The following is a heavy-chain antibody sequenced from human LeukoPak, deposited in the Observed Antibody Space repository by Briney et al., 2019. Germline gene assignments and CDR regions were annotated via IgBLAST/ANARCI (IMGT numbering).Heavy chain of an antibody. D-gene: IGHD2-15*01. CDR3: TNTGTYSIY. J-gene: IGHJ4*02. CDR2: IRGSGGNT. CDR1: GFTFSSYA. V-gene: IGHV3-23*01. Sequence: PGGSLRLSCAASGFTFSSYALSWVRQAPGKGLEWVSAIRGSGGNTYYADSVKDRFVISRDNSKDTLFLQMNSLRVEDTALYYCTNTGTYSIYWGQGTLVTVSS.